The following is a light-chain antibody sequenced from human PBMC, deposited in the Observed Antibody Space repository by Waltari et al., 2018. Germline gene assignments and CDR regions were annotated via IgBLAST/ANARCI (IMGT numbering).Light chain of an antibody. V-gene: IGKV3-11*01. CDR2: DTS. Sequence: ELVLTQSQATLSLSAGERATLSCRASQSVFNYLAWYQQKPGQAPRLLIYDTSKRATGIPARFSGSGSGTDFTLTISNLEAEDFALYFCQQGSVLPLTFGGGTKVDIK. J-gene: IGKJ4*01. CDR3: QQGSVLPLT. CDR1: QSVFNY.